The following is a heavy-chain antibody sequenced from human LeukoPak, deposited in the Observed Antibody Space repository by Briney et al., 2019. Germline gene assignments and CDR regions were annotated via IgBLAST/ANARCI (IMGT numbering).Heavy chain of an antibody. CDR2: ISGSGGSA. J-gene: IGHJ4*02. CDR1: GFTFSSYA. CDR3: ARLEIFSGFDY. D-gene: IGHD3-10*01. Sequence: PGGSLRLSCAAFGFTFSSYAMSWVRQAPGKGLECVSAISGSGGSAYYADSVKGRFTISRDNSKNTLYLQMNSLRAEDTAVYYCARLEIFSGFDYWGRGTLVAVSS. V-gene: IGHV3-23*01.